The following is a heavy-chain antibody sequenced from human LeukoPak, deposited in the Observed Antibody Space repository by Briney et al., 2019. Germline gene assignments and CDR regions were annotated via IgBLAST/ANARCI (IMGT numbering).Heavy chain of an antibody. J-gene: IGHJ6*03. CDR3: ARGRRGSGSYYWSYYYYYYMDV. CDR2: MNPNSGNT. D-gene: IGHD3-10*01. Sequence: ASVKVSCKASGYTFTSYGISWVRQATGQGLEWMGWMNPNSGNTGYAQKFQGRVTMTRNTSISTAYMELSSLRSEDTAVYYCARGRRGSGSYYWSYYYYYYMDVWGKGTTVTISS. CDR1: GYTFTSYG. V-gene: IGHV1-8*02.